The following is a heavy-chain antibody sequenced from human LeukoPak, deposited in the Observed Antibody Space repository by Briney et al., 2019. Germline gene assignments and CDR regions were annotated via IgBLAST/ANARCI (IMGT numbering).Heavy chain of an antibody. CDR1: GGTFTSYA. V-gene: IGHV1-69*06. CDR3: ARMVATNEMAFDY. J-gene: IGHJ4*02. CDR2: IIPIFGTA. D-gene: IGHD5-24*01. Sequence: ASVKVSCKASGGTFTSYAISWVRHAPGQGLEWMGGIIPIFGTANYAQKFQGRVTITADKSTSTDYMELSSLRSEDTAVYYCARMVATNEMAFDYGGQGTLVTVSS.